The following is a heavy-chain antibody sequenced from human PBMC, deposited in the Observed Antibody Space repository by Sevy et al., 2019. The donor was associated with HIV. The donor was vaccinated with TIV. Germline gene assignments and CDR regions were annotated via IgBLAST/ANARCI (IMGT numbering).Heavy chain of an antibody. D-gene: IGHD2-2*01. J-gene: IGHJ6*02. CDR2: ISGSGGST. CDR3: AMPRITPQDLYYYYGMDV. CDR1: GFTFSSYA. V-gene: IGHV3-23*01. Sequence: GGSLRLSCAASGFTFSSYAMSWVRQAPGKGLEWVSAISGSGGSTYYADSVKGRFTISRDNSKNTLDLQMNSLRAEDTAVYDCAMPRITPQDLYYYYGMDVWGQGTTVTVSS.